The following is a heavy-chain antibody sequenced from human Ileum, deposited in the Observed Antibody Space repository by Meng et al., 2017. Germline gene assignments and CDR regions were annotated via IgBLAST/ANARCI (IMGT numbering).Heavy chain of an antibody. Sequence: GESLKIPCAVPDFTVSDKYMGRVRQAPGKGREWVAIGYRAGGTDYPDSVKGRFTISRDNSRDTLYLHMSSLRGDDTAVYYCATSSLGWGGDAFDIWGQGTTVTVSS. CDR3: ATSSLGWGGDAFDI. J-gene: IGHJ3*02. CDR1: DFTVSDKY. V-gene: IGHV3-53*01. CDR2: GYRAGGT. D-gene: IGHD7-27*01.